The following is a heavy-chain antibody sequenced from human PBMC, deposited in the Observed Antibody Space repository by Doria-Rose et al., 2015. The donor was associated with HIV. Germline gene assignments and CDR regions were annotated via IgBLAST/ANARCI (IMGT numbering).Heavy chain of an antibody. V-gene: IGHV2-26*01. J-gene: IGHJ4*02. CDR2: IFSDDER. Sequence: SGPVLVKPTEPLTLTCTVSGVSLSSPGMGVSWIRQPPGKALEWLANIFSDDERSYKTSLKSRLTISRGTSKSQVVLTMTDMDPVDTATYYCARIKSSRWYHKYYFDFWGQGTLVIVSA. D-gene: IGHD6-13*01. CDR1: GVSLSSPGMG. CDR3: ARIKSSRWYHKYYFDF.